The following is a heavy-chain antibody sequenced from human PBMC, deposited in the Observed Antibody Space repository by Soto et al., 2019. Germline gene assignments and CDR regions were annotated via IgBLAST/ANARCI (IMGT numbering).Heavy chain of an antibody. D-gene: IGHD4-17*01. CDR2: INHSGST. V-gene: IGHV4-34*01. CDR1: GGSFRGYY. J-gene: IGHJ4*02. Sequence: PSETLSLTCAVYGGSFRGYYWSWIRQPPGKGLEWIGEINHSGSTNYNPSLKSRVTISVDTSKNQFSLKLSSVTAADTAVYYCARGLTTVTTVRYFDYWGQGTLVTVSS. CDR3: ARGLTTVTTVRYFDY.